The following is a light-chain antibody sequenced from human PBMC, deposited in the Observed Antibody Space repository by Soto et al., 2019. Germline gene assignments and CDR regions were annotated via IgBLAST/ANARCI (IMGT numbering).Light chain of an antibody. CDR1: SSDVGGYNY. V-gene: IGLV2-8*01. CDR2: EVS. Sequence: QSALTQPPSASGSPGQSVTISYTGTSSDVGGYNYVSWYQQHPGKAPKLMIYEVSERPSGVPDRFSGSKSGNTASLTVSGLQAEDEADYYCCSYADSNNFVFGTGTKVTVL. CDR3: CSYADSNNFV. J-gene: IGLJ1*01.